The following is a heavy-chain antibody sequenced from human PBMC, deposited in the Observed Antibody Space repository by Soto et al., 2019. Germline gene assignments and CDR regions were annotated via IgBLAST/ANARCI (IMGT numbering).Heavy chain of an antibody. V-gene: IGHV1-69*13. Sequence: SVKVSCKASGGTFSSYAISWVRQAPGQGLEWMGGIIPIFGTANYAQKFQGRVTITADESTSTAYMELNSLRAEDTAVYYCARGKAYCGGDCLRTLNDAFDIWGQGTMVTVSS. D-gene: IGHD2-21*02. CDR3: ARGKAYCGGDCLRTLNDAFDI. J-gene: IGHJ3*02. CDR2: IIPIFGTA. CDR1: GGTFSSYA.